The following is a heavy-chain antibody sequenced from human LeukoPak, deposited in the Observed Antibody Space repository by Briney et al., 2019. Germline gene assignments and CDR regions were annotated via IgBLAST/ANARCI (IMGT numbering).Heavy chain of an antibody. J-gene: IGHJ4*02. D-gene: IGHD3-10*01. CDR3: ARVRSYYGSVTGKSYYFDY. CDR2: IYTSGST. Sequence: SETLSLTCTVSGGSISSGSYYWSWIRQPAGKGLEWIGRIYTSGSTNYNPSLKGRVTISVDTSKNQFSLKLSSVTAADTAVYYCARVRSYYGSVTGKSYYFDYWGQGALVTVSS. CDR1: GGSISSGSYY. V-gene: IGHV4-61*02.